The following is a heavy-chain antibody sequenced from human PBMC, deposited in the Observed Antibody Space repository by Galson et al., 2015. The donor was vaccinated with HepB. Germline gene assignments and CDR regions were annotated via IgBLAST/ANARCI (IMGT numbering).Heavy chain of an antibody. D-gene: IGHD3-9*01. V-gene: IGHV3-30*18. CDR2: ITHDGAFI. J-gene: IGHJ5*02. CDR3: VKGCDPTCHTIVIDP. CDR1: GFPFNNNG. Sequence: SLRLSCAASGFPFNNNGMNWVRQAPGKGLEWVAVITHDGAFIRYADSVRARFTISRDNSKNTLYLQMKSLRTEDTAVYYCVKGCDPTCHTIVIDPWCRGTLVTVSS.